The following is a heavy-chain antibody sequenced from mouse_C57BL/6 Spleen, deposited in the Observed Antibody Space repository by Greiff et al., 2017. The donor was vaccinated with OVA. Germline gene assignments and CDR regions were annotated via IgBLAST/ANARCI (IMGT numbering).Heavy chain of an antibody. CDR1: GYTFTSYW. J-gene: IGHJ4*01. Sequence: QVQLQQPGAELVMPGASVKLSCKASGYTFTSYWMHWVKQRPGQGLEWIGEIDPSDSYTNSNQKFKGKATLTVDKSSSTAYMQLSSLTSEDTAIYDCARNNNYDTRDYWGQGTSVTVSS. D-gene: IGHD1-3*01. CDR2: IDPSDSYT. CDR3: ARNNNYDTRDY. V-gene: IGHV1-69*01.